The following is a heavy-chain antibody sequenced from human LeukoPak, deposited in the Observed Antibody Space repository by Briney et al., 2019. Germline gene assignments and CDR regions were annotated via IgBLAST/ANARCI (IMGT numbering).Heavy chain of an antibody. V-gene: IGHV1-3*01. CDR2: MNAGNGDT. CDR3: ARDLKLRWESWGDAFDI. CDR1: GYTFSNYA. J-gene: IGHJ3*02. D-gene: IGHD4-23*01. Sequence: GASVKVSCKASGYTFSNYAVHWVRQAPGQRLEWMGWMNAGNGDTKYSPKFQGRVTITRDTSANTAYMELSSLRSEDTAVYYCARDLKLRWESWGDAFDIWGQGTMVTVSS.